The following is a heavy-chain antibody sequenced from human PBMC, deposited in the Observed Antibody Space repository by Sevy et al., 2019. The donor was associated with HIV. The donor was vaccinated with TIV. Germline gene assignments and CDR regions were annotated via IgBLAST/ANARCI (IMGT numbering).Heavy chain of an antibody. CDR1: GFTFSSYG. J-gene: IGHJ6*03. CDR2: IRYDGSNK. Sequence: GGSLRLSCAASGFTFSSYGMHWVRQAPGKGLEWVAFIRYDGSNKYYADSVKGRFTISRDNSKNTLYLQMNSLRAEDTALYYCAKDFRYQLLSTRSYYYYYMDVWGKGTTVTVSS. D-gene: IGHD2-2*01. V-gene: IGHV3-30*02. CDR3: AKDFRYQLLSTRSYYYYYMDV.